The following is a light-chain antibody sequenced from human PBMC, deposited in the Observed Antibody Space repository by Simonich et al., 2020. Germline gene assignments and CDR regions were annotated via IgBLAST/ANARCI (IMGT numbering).Light chain of an antibody. V-gene: IGLV2-23*03. CDR2: EGS. J-gene: IGLJ2*01. CDR1: SSDVGSYNL. CDR3: CSYAGSSTFVV. Sequence: QSALTQPASVSGSPGQSITISCTGTSSDVGSYNLVSWYQKHPGKAPKLMIFEGSKRPSGVSNRFAGAKSGNTASLTISGLQAEDEADYYGCSYAGSSTFVVFGGGTKLTVL.